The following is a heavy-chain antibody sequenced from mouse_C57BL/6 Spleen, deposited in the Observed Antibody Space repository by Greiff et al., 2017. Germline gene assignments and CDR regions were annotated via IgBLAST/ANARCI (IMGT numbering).Heavy chain of an antibody. D-gene: IGHD2-2*01. CDR2: IDPSDSYT. Sequence: QVQLQQSGAELVMPGASVKLSCKASGYTFTSYWMHWVKQRPGQGLEWIGEIDPSDSYTNYNQKFKGKSTLTVDKSSSSAYMQLSSLTSEDSAVYYCARWGLRQVPPYYCDYWGQGTTLTVSS. CDR1: GYTFTSYW. J-gene: IGHJ2*01. CDR3: ARWGLRQVPPYYCDY. V-gene: IGHV1-69*01.